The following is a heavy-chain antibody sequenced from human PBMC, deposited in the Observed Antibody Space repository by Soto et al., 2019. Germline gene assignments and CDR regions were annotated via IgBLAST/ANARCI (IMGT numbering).Heavy chain of an antibody. CDR1: GGSISDDTYY. V-gene: IGHV4-39*01. J-gene: IGHJ5*02. CDR3: ARLHGHRPNCVPLDP. D-gene: IGHD1-1*01. CDR2: IYYSGTS. Sequence: QLQLQESGPGQVKPSETLSLTCTVSGGSISDDTYYWGWIRQPPGKGLEWIGSIYYSGTSSYNPSLKSRVTMSVDTSKKQLSLRLSSVTAADTAVYYCARLHGHRPNCVPLDPWGQGTLVIVSS.